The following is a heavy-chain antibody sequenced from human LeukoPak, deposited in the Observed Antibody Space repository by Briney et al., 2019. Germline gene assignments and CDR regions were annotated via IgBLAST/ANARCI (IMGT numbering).Heavy chain of an antibody. J-gene: IGHJ4*02. D-gene: IGHD2-8*01. Sequence: GGSLRLSCAASGFTFSSYAVSWVRQAPGKGLEWVSAISDSGGSTYDADSVKGRFTISRDNSKNTLYLQMNSLRAEDTAVYYCAKDTSIGRYCTNGVCSPFDYWGQGTLVTVSS. CDR3: AKDTSIGRYCTNGVCSPFDY. CDR2: ISDSGGST. V-gene: IGHV3-23*01. CDR1: GFTFSSYA.